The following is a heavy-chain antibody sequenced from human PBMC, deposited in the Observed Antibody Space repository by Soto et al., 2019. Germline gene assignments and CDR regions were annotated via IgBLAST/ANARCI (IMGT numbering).Heavy chain of an antibody. CDR3: VCGGNFFVY. Sequence: EVQLVESGGGLVQPGGSLRLSCAASGFTFSTYCMTWVRRPPGKGLEWVANLDQDGSERYYVDSVRGRFTISRDNAKNSLYLQTNSLRAEDTAVYYCVCGGNFFVYWGQGTLVTVSP. CDR1: GFTFSTYC. V-gene: IGHV3-7*01. D-gene: IGHD3-16*01. J-gene: IGHJ4*02. CDR2: LDQDGSER.